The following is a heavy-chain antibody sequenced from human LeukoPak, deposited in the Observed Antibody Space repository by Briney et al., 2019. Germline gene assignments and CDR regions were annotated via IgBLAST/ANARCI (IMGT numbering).Heavy chain of an antibody. CDR2: IYYSGST. Sequence: SETLSLTCTVSGGSISSSSYYWGWIRQPPGKGLEWIGSIYYSGSTYYNPSLKSRVTISVDTSKSQFSLKLSSVTAADTAVYYCARRAMVRGVILFDYWGQGTLVTVSS. CDR1: GGSISSSSYY. J-gene: IGHJ4*02. D-gene: IGHD3-10*01. CDR3: ARRAMVRGVILFDY. V-gene: IGHV4-39*01.